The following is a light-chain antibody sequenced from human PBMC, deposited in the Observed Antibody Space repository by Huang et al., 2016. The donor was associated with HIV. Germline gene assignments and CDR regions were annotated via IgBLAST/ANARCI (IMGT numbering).Light chain of an antibody. CDR3: QQSYTTPRT. CDR2: ASS. Sequence: DIQMTQSPSSLSASVGDRVTITCRASQTISTYLNWYQQKPGKAPKLLSYASSTLQRGVPPRFSGSGSGTDFTLTISSLQPEDFATYHCQQSYTTPRTFGQGTKVEIK. J-gene: IGKJ1*01. CDR1: QTISTY. V-gene: IGKV1-39*01.